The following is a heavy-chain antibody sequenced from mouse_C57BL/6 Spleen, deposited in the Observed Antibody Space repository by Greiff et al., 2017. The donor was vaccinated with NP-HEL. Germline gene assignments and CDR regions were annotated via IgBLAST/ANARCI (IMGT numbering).Heavy chain of an antibody. Sequence: VQLQQPGTELVKPGASVKLSCKASGYTFTSYWMHWVKQRPGQGLEWIGNINPSNGGTNYNEQFKSKATLTVDKSSSTAYRQLSSLTSEDSAVYYCAGLNDYDGYAMDYGGQGTSVTVSS. D-gene: IGHD2-4*01. CDR1: GYTFTSYW. CDR2: INPSNGGT. CDR3: AGLNDYDGYAMDY. V-gene: IGHV1-53*01. J-gene: IGHJ4*01.